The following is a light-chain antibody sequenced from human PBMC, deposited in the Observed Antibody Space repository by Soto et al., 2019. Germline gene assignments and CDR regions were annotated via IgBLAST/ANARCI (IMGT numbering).Light chain of an antibody. CDR3: QQYFGAPVT. CDR2: WAS. J-gene: IGKJ4*01. CDR1: QSVLSASNNKNY. V-gene: IGKV4-1*01. Sequence: IVMTQSPDSLAVPLGERATIHCWSSQSVLSASNNKNYLAWFQHQPGQPPKLLIYWASTRASGVPDRFSGSGSGTHFTLTISSLQAEDAALYYCQQYFGAPVTFGGGTKVEI.